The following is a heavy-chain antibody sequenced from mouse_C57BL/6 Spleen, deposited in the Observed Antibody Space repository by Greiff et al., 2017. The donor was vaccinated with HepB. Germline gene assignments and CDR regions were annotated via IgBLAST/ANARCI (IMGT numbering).Heavy chain of an antibody. Sequence: QQSGAELVRPGASVTLSCKASGYTFTDYEMHWVKQTPVHGLEWIGAIDPETGGTAYNQKFKGKAILTADKSSSTAYMELRSLTSEDSAVYYCTRGGRGWYFDVWGTGTTVTVSS. CDR3: TRGGRGWYFDV. D-gene: IGHD3-3*01. CDR2: IDPETGGT. V-gene: IGHV1-15*01. CDR1: GYTFTDYE. J-gene: IGHJ1*03.